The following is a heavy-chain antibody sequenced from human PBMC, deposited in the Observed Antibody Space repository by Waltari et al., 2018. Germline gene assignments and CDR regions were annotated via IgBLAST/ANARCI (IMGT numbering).Heavy chain of an antibody. D-gene: IGHD6-19*01. Sequence: EVQLVESGGGLVKPGGSLRLTCAASGFTFSNAWMSWVRQAPGKGLEWGGRSKSKTEGTTTDYAAPVKGRFTIARYDSKNTLYLQIISLTTADTAVYYCTTVVAVAGDYWGQGTLVTVSS. J-gene: IGHJ4*02. CDR2: SKSKTEGTTT. V-gene: IGHV3-15*01. CDR1: GFTFSNAW. CDR3: TTVVAVAGDY.